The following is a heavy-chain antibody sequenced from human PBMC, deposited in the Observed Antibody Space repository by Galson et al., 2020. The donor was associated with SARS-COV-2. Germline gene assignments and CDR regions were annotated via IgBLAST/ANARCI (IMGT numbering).Heavy chain of an antibody. J-gene: IGHJ3*02. CDR1: GYIFSSYW. CDR2: IDPSDSET. CDR3: ARLWNECGSTRCATEGAFDI. Sequence: HGASLKISCTGSGYIFSSYWISWVRQKPGKGLEWMGRIDPSDSETAYRPSFQGHVTISADKSISTAYLQWGRLEASDTAMYYCARLWNECGSTRCATEGAFDIWGQGTMVTVSS. V-gene: IGHV5-10-1*01. D-gene: IGHD2-2*01.